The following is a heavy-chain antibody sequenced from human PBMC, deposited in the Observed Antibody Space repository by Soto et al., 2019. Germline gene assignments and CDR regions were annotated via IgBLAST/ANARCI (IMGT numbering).Heavy chain of an antibody. J-gene: IGHJ4*02. D-gene: IGHD5-12*01. CDR3: ARRDGYNYFLGF. CDR2: INAGNGNT. CDR1: GYTFTSYA. V-gene: IGHV1-3*01. Sequence: QVQLAQSGAEVKKPGASVKVSCKASGYTFTSYAMHWVRQAPGQRLEWMGWINAGNGNTKYSQKFQGRVTITRDTSASTAYMELSSLRSEDTAVYYCARRDGYNYFLGFWGQGTLVTVSS.